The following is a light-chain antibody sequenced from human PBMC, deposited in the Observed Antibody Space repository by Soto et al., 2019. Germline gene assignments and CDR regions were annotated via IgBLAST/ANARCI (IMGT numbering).Light chain of an antibody. J-gene: IGKJ1*01. V-gene: IGKV3-11*01. CDR2: DAS. Sequence: EVVLTQSPATLSLSPGDRATLSCRASQSVNNFLAWYQQKPGQTPRLLIYDASKRATGIPARFSGSGSGTDFTLTISSLEPEDFAVYYCQQRSNWPPTWTFGQGTKVDIK. CDR1: QSVNNF. CDR3: QQRSNWPPTWT.